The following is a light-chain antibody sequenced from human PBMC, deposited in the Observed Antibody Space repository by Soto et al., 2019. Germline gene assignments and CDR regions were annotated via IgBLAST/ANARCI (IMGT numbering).Light chain of an antibody. CDR1: QSVSSSY. CDR2: GAS. V-gene: IGKV3-20*01. CDR3: QQYGSSPT. J-gene: IGKJ4*01. Sequence: EIVLTQSPGTLSLSPGERATLSCRASQSVSSSYLAWYQQKPGQSPRLLIYGASSRATGIPDRFSGSGSGTAFTLTISRLEPEDFAVYYCQQYGSSPTFGGGTKVAIK.